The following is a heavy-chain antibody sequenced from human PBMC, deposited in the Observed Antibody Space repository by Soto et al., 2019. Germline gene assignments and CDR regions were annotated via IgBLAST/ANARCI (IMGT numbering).Heavy chain of an antibody. CDR1: GFTFRTYT. CDR2: IRGFSPYT. CDR3: ARDRGYDAHDYDYNAMDV. J-gene: IGHJ6*02. Sequence: EVQLVESGGGLVKPGGSLRLSCISSGFTFRTYTMNWVRQAPGKGLEWVSGIRGFSPYTFYAESVKGRFTISRDNAKNSLYLQINSLRAEDTAVYYCARDRGYDAHDYDYNAMDVWGQGTTVTVSS. V-gene: IGHV3-21*01. D-gene: IGHD3-10*01.